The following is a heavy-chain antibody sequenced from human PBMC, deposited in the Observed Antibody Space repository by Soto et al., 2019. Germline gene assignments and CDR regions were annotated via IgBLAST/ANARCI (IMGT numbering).Heavy chain of an antibody. CDR1: GFTVSGNY. V-gene: IGHV3-53*01. J-gene: IGHJ6*02. Sequence: PGGSLRLSCAASGFTVSGNYMSWVRQAPGKGLEWVSVIYSGGSTYYADSVKGRFTISRDNSKNTLYLQMNSPRAEDTAVYYCAREGTTVTGYYGMDVWGQGTTVTVSS. D-gene: IGHD4-4*01. CDR3: AREGTTVTGYYGMDV. CDR2: IYSGGST.